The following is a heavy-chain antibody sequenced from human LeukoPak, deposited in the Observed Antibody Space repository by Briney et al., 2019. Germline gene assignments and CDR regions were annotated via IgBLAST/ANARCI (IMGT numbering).Heavy chain of an antibody. Sequence: GGSLRLSCAASGFTFSSYAMSWVRQAPGKGLEWVSGISGSGSTYYADSVKGRFTISRDNSKNTLYLQMNSLRAEDTAVYYCARNDYYGSGSYYNGYYMDVWGKGTTVTISS. D-gene: IGHD3-10*01. V-gene: IGHV3-23*01. J-gene: IGHJ6*03. CDR2: ISGSGST. CDR3: ARNDYYGSGSYYNGYYMDV. CDR1: GFTFSSYA.